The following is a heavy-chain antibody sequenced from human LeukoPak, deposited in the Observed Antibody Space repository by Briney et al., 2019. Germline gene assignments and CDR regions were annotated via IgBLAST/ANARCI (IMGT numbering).Heavy chain of an antibody. J-gene: IGHJ4*02. CDR1: GFTFSSYA. D-gene: IGHD5-24*01. V-gene: IGHV4-4*07. Sequence: GSLRLSCAASGFTFSSYAMSWIRQPAGKGLEWIGRIYTSGSTNYNPSLKSRVTISVDTSKNQFSLKLSSVTAADTAVYYCARGDGYNYVRDYWGQGTLVTVSS. CDR3: ARGDGYNYVRDY. CDR2: IYTSGST.